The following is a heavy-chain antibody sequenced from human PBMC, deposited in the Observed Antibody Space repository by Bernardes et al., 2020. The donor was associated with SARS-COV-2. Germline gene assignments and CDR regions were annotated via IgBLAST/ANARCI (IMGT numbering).Heavy chain of an antibody. CDR1: GYTFTSYY. Sequence: ASVKVSCKASGYTFTSYYMHWVRQAPGQGLEWMGIINPIGVSTSYAQKFQGRVTMTRDTSTSTVYMELSSLRSEDTAVYYCARDPTDTNYYDSSGYSPPFDYYYGMDVWGQGTTVTVSS. D-gene: IGHD3-22*01. V-gene: IGHV1-46*01. J-gene: IGHJ6*02. CDR3: ARDPTDTNYYDSSGYSPPFDYYYGMDV. CDR2: INPIGVST.